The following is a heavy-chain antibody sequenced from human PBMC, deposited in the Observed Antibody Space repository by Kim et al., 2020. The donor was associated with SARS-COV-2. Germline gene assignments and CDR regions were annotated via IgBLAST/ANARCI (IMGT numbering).Heavy chain of an antibody. J-gene: IGHJ4*02. CDR1: GFTFTNYA. CDR2: VSKDGSNI. CDR3: ARDFHWLVDY. V-gene: IGHV3-30*04. D-gene: IGHD6-19*01. Sequence: GGSLRLSCAASGFTFTNYAMHWVRQAPGKGLQWVAVVSKDGSNICYADSVKGRFIISRDNSKNTLYLQMDSLGAEDTAVYYCARDFHWLVDYWGQGTLVTVSS.